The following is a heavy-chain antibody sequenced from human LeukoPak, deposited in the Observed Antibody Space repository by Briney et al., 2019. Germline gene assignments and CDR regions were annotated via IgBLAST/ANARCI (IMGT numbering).Heavy chain of an antibody. Sequence: PSETLSLTCTVSGGSISSYYWSWIRQPPGKGLEWIGYIYYSGSTNYNPSLKSRVTISVDTSKNQFSLKLSSVTAADTAVYYCASFGIAAAGTWGQGTLVTVSS. CDR2: IYYSGST. CDR1: GGSISSYY. D-gene: IGHD6-13*01. J-gene: IGHJ5*02. CDR3: ASFGIAAAGT. V-gene: IGHV4-59*01.